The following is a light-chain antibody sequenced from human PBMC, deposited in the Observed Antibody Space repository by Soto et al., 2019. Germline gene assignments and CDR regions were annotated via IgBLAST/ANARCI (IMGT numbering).Light chain of an antibody. J-gene: IGKJ1*01. CDR3: QQYGSSLPWT. Sequence: EFVLTQSPGTLSLSPGEKATLSCRASQTVRNNYLAWYQQKPGQAPKLLIYDASSRATGIPDRFSGGGSGTDFILTISRLEPEDFAVYYCQQYGSSLPWTFGQGTKVDTK. CDR2: DAS. CDR1: QTVRNNY. V-gene: IGKV3-20*01.